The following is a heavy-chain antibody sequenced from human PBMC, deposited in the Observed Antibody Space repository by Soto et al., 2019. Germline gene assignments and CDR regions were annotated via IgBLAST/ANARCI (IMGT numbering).Heavy chain of an antibody. V-gene: IGHV1-8*01. D-gene: IGHD3-10*01. CDR1: GYTFTNND. CDR3: ATMATFGSLNWFAP. J-gene: IGHJ5*02. Sequence: ASVKVPCKASGYTFTNNDVIWVRQATGQGLECMGWMNPGSGDTGYSQKFQGRVPMTRDISKATAYMELSSLRSDDTAIYYCATMATFGSLNWFAPWVQGTLVTVSS. CDR2: MNPGSGDT.